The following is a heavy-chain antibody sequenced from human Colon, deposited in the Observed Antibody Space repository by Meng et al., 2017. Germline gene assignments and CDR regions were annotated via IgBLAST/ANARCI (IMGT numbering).Heavy chain of an antibody. V-gene: IGHV4-4*02. CDR2: IYLGGSP. CDR1: GGSISSSQW. Sequence: QAQLQELGPGLVEPSGTLSLTCEVSGGSISSSQWWSWVRQPPGKGLEWIGQIYLGGSPAYSPSLESRITMSVDKSNNQFSLRLRSVTAADTAVYYCARHGGWHFDYWGQGTLVTVFS. J-gene: IGHJ4*02. CDR3: ARHGGWHFDY. D-gene: IGHD6-19*01.